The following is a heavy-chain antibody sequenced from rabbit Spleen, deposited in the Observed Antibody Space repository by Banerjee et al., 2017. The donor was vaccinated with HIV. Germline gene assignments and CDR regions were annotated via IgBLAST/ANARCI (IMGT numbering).Heavy chain of an antibody. D-gene: IGHD1-1*01. CDR3: ARDLTGVIGWNFNL. V-gene: IGHV1S40*01. CDR2: IDAGSSAFT. CDR1: GVSFSISSY. J-gene: IGHJ4*01. Sequence: QSLEESGGDLVKPGASLTLTCTASGVSFSISSYMCWVRQAPGKGLEWIACIDAGSSAFTYFATWAKGRFTISRTSSTTVTLQMTSLTAADTATYFCARDLTGVIGWNFNLWGQGTLVTVS.